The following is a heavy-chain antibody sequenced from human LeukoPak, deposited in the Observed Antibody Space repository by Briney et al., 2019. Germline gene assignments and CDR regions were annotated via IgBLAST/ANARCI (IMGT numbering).Heavy chain of an antibody. CDR1: GGSFSGYY. CDR2: INHSGST. V-gene: IGHV4-34*01. D-gene: IGHD6-13*01. Sequence: ETLSLTCAVYGGSFSGYYWSWIRQPPGKGLEWIGEINHSGSTNYNPSLKSRVTISVDTSKNQFSLKLSSVTAADTAVYYCARAAYSSSHYFDYWGQGTLVTVTS. J-gene: IGHJ4*02. CDR3: ARAAYSSSHYFDY.